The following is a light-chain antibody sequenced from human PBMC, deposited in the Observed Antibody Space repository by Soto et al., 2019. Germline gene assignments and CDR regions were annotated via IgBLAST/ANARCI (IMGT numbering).Light chain of an antibody. CDR1: SSNIGSNT. Sequence: QSVLTQPPSASGTPGQRVTISCSGSSSNIGSNTVNWYQQLPGTAPKLLIYSNNQRPSGVPDRFSGSKSGTSASLAISGLQSEDEADYYCAAWDDSLNGVIGTGTKVTVL. CDR2: SNN. V-gene: IGLV1-44*01. CDR3: AAWDDSLNGV. J-gene: IGLJ1*01.